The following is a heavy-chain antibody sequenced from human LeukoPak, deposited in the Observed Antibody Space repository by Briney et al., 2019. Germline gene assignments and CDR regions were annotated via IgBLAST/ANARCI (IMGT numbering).Heavy chain of an antibody. J-gene: IGHJ3*02. D-gene: IGHD3-22*01. CDR2: ISSSSSYI. CDR3: ARVGDSSGYYYEGRAFDI. CDR1: GSTFSSYS. Sequence: PGGSLRLSCAASGSTFSSYSMNWVRQAPGKGLEWVSSISSSSSYIYYADSVKGRFTISRDNAKNSLYLKMNSLRAEDTAVYYCARVGDSSGYYYEGRAFDIWGQGTMVTVSS. V-gene: IGHV3-21*01.